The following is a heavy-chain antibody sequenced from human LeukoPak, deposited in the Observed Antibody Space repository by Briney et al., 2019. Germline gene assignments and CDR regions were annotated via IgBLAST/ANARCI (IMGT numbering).Heavy chain of an antibody. CDR3: VRQRGASGTINHFDP. D-gene: IGHD3-10*01. CDR2: IYPDDSDT. J-gene: IGHJ5*02. V-gene: IGHV5-51*01. Sequence: HGESLKISCKTSGYSFTTCWIGWVRQLPGTGLEWVGAIYPDDSDTRYSPSFQGQVVISADRSIRTAYLQWNTLKTSDTAMYYCVRQRGASGTINHFDPWGQGTLVTVSS. CDR1: GYSFTTCW.